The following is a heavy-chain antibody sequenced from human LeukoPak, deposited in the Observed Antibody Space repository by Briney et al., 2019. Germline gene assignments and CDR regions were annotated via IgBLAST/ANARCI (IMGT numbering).Heavy chain of an antibody. CDR1: GGTFSSYA. J-gene: IGHJ3*02. Sequence: SVKVSCKASGGTFSSYAISWVRQAPGQGLEWMGRIIPIFGTANYAQKFQGRVTITTDESTSTAYMELSSLRSEDTAVYYCARVLEIAESPDAFDIWGQGTMVTVSS. D-gene: IGHD3-3*01. CDR2: IIPIFGTA. V-gene: IGHV1-69*05. CDR3: ARVLEIAESPDAFDI.